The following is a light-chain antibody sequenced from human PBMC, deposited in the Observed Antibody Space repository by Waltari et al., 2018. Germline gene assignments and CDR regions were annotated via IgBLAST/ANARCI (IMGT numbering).Light chain of an antibody. V-gene: IGKV3-20*01. CDR2: DAS. J-gene: IGKJ1*01. CDR3: QHYVRLPAT. Sequence: EIVLTQSPGTRSLSLGERATLSCRASQSVSRALAWYQQKPGQAPRLLIYDASTRATGIPDRFSGSGSGTDFSLTISRLEPDDFAVYYCQHYVRLPATFGQGTTVEI. CDR1: QSVSRA.